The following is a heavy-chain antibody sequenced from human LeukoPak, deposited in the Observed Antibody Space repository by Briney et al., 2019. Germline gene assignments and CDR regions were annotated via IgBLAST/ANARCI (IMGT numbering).Heavy chain of an antibody. Sequence: TGGSLRLSCGASGFTFSSHGMHWVRQAPGKGLEYVSAISSNGGSTYYANSVKGRFTISRDNSKNTLYLQMGSLRAEDMAVYYCARDVERLDFYYGSGGIGYWGQGTLVTVSS. CDR3: ARDVERLDFYYGSGGIGY. D-gene: IGHD3-10*01. CDR2: ISSNGGST. J-gene: IGHJ4*02. V-gene: IGHV3-64*01. CDR1: GFTFSSHG.